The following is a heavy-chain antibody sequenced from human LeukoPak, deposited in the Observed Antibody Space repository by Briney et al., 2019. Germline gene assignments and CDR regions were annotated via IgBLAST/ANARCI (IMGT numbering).Heavy chain of an antibody. CDR1: GFTFSSNW. Sequence: PGGSLRLSCAVSGFTFSSNWMSWVRQAPGKGLEWVANIKQDGSEKYYVDSVKGRFTISRDNAKNSLYLQMNSLRAEDTAVYYCTTDVGYSSGWYPGYYYYMDVWGKGTTVTISS. CDR3: TTDVGYSSGWYPGYYYYMDV. CDR2: IKQDGSEK. V-gene: IGHV3-7*01. D-gene: IGHD6-19*01. J-gene: IGHJ6*03.